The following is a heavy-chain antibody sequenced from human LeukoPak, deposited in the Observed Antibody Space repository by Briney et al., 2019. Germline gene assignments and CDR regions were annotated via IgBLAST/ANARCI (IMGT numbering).Heavy chain of an antibody. D-gene: IGHD2-15*01. CDR3: AAGYCSGGSCYSGYYYYGMDV. J-gene: IGHJ6*04. CDR1: GGTFSSYA. V-gene: IGHV1-69*13. CDR2: IIPIFGTA. Sequence: ASVKVSCKASGGTFSSYAISWVRQAPGQGLEWMGGIIPIFGTANYAQKFQGRVTITADESTSTAYMELSSLRSEDTAVYYCAAGYCSGGSCYSGYYYYGMDVWGKGTTVTLSS.